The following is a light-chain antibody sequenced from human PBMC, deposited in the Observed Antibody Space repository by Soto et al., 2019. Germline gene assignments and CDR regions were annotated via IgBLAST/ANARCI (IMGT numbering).Light chain of an antibody. CDR2: GAS. V-gene: IGKV3-20*01. CDR1: QGISSL. Sequence: EIVLTQSPATLSVSPGERATLSCRASQGISSLLAWYQQKPGQAPRLLIYGASSRATGIPDRFSGSGSGTDFTLTISRLEPEDFAVYYCQQYGNSPQTFGQGTKVDIK. J-gene: IGKJ1*01. CDR3: QQYGNSPQT.